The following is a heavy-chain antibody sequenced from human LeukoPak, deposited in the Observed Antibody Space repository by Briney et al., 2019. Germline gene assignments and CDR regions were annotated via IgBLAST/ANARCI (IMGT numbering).Heavy chain of an antibody. CDR1: GGSISSYY. Sequence: SETLSLTCTVSGGSISSYYWSWLRQPPGKGLEWIGYIYYSGSTNYNPSLKSRVTISVDTSKNQFSLKLRSVTAADTAVYYCARDQYDSGGYDYWGQGTLVTVSS. CDR3: ARDQYDSGGYDY. CDR2: IYYSGST. D-gene: IGHD3-22*01. J-gene: IGHJ4*02. V-gene: IGHV4-59*12.